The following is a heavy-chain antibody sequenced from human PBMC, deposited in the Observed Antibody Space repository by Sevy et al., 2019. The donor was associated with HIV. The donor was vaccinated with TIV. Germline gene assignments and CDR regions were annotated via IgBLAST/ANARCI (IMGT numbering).Heavy chain of an antibody. Sequence: SETLSLTCAVSGGSISSGGYSWSWIRQPPGKGLERIGYIYHSGSTYYNPSLKSRVTISVDRSKNQFSLKLSSVTAAGTAVYYCARVRYCSGGSCDFDYWGQGTLVTVSS. V-gene: IGHV4-30-2*01. CDR3: ARVRYCSGGSCDFDY. D-gene: IGHD2-15*01. CDR1: GGSISSGGYS. CDR2: IYHSGST. J-gene: IGHJ4*02.